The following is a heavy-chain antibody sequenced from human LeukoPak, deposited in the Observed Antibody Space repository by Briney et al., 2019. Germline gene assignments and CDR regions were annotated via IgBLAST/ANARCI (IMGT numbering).Heavy chain of an antibody. J-gene: IGHJ4*02. Sequence: GGSLRLSCVASGFTFSTYTIGWLRQAPGKGLEWVASISSSSSYIYYADSVKGRFTISRDNAKNSLSLQMNSLRAEDTAVYYCARDMSPKCNGGSCYLDYWGQGTLVTVSS. V-gene: IGHV3-21*01. D-gene: IGHD2-15*01. CDR3: ARDMSPKCNGGSCYLDY. CDR2: ISSSSSYI. CDR1: GFTFSTYT.